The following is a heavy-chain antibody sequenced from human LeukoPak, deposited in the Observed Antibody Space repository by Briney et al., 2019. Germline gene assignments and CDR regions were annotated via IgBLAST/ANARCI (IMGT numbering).Heavy chain of an antibody. V-gene: IGHV3-15*01. CDR2: IKTKTDGGTT. J-gene: IGHJ4*02. D-gene: IGHD6-19*01. CDR1: GFRFNNAW. CDR3: TTDRLDNSGWSRGFDY. Sequence: PGGSLRLSCAASGFRFNNAWMNWVRQAPGKGLEWSGHIKTKTDGGTTDYAAPVKGRFTISRDDSKNTLYLQVNSLKSEDTAVYYCTTDRLDNSGWSRGFDYWGQGTLVTVSS.